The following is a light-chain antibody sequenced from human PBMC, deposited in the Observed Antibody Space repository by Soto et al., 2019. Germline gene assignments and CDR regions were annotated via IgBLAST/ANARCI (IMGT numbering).Light chain of an antibody. J-gene: IGLJ2*01. Sequence: SYELTQPPSMSVSPGQTASITCSGANLGDRYACWYQQKPGQSPVLVIYLDTKRPSGIPERFSGSNSGNTATLTISGTEAMDEADYYCQAWDDTSGVVFGGGTKLTVL. CDR3: QAWDDTSGVV. V-gene: IGLV3-1*01. CDR2: LDT. CDR1: NLGDRY.